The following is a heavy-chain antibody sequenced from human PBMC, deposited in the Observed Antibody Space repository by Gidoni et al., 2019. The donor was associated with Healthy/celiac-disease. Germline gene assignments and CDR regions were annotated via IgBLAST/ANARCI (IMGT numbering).Heavy chain of an antibody. CDR3: ARDRAYYDFWSGYYNPYYYYGMDV. V-gene: IGHV3-74*01. CDR1: GFTFSSYW. CDR2: INGDGGST. Sequence: EVQLVESGGGLVQPGGSLRLSCAASGFTFSSYWMHWVRQAPGKGLVWVSRINGDGGSTSYADSVKGRFTISRDNAKNTLYLQMNSLRAEDTAVYYCARDRAYYDFWSGYYNPYYYYGMDVWGQGTTVTVSS. D-gene: IGHD3-3*01. J-gene: IGHJ6*02.